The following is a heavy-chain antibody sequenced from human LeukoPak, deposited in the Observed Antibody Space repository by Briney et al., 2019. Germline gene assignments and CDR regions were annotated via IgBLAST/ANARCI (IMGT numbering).Heavy chain of an antibody. CDR3: VRLPGATRYNWFDP. Sequence: SETLSLTCTVSGGSISGSSYFWGWIRQPPGKGLEWIGSIYYSGSTYYNLSLKSRVTISVDTSKNQFSLKRSSVTAADTAVYYCVRLPGATRYNWFDPWGQGTLVTVSS. D-gene: IGHD1-26*01. CDR2: IYYSGST. J-gene: IGHJ5*02. V-gene: IGHV4-39*01. CDR1: GGSISGSSYF.